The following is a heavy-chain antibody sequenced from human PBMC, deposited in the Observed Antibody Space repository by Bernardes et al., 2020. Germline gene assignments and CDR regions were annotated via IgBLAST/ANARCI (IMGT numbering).Heavy chain of an antibody. CDR2: ISDSGGSK. V-gene: IGHV3-48*03. CDR3: ARRNVWFDS. J-gene: IGHJ5*01. CDR1: GFILSSFE. Sequence: GGSLRLSCAASGFILSSFEMNWVRQAPGKGLEWVSYISDSGGSKYYADSVKGRFTISRDNAKNSLYLQMNGLRAEDTAMYYCARRNVWFDSWGQGALVDVSS.